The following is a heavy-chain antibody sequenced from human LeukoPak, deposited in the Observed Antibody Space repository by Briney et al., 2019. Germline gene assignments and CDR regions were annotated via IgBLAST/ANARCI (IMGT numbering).Heavy chain of an antibody. Sequence: GGSLRLSCSASGFIFSNYWMTWVRQAPGKGVEWVANIKQDGSEKYYVDSVKGRFTISRDNAKKSLYLQMNSQRTEDTAVYFCARDMIILQSWGQGTLVTVSS. CDR2: IKQDGSEK. CDR1: GFIFSNYW. J-gene: IGHJ5*02. CDR3: ARDMIILQS. D-gene: IGHD3-16*01. V-gene: IGHV3-7*04.